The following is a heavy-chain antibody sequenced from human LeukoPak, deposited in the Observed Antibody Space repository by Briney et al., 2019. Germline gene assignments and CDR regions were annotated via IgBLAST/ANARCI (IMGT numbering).Heavy chain of an antibody. CDR3: ARERTPGGQFDY. CDR1: GYTFTSYY. Sequence: ASVKVSCKASGYTFTSYYMHWVRQAPGQGLEWMGIINPSGGSTDYAQKFQGRVTMTRDTSTSTVYMELSSLKSEDTAVYYCARERTPGGQFDYWGQGTLVTVSS. D-gene: IGHD3-10*01. CDR2: INPSGGST. V-gene: IGHV1-46*01. J-gene: IGHJ4*02.